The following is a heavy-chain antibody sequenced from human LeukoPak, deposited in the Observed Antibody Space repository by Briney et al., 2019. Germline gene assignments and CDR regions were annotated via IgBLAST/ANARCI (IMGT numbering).Heavy chain of an antibody. Sequence: HSGGSLRLSCAASGISVSNDYMSWVRQAPGKGLEWVSAIYADGYTRDAASVKGRFSISRHNSKNTVYLQMDNLRPEDTAVYYCARDLRGEKDFDVWGPGTMVTVSS. V-gene: IGHV3-53*04. J-gene: IGHJ3*01. CDR2: IYADGYT. CDR3: ARDLRGEKDFDV. CDR1: GISVSNDY.